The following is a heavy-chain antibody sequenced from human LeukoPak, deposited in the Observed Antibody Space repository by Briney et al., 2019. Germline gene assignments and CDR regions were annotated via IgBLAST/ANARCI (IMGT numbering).Heavy chain of an antibody. V-gene: IGHV1-8*02. CDR1: GYTFTSYG. CDR3: ARGASSVSWDY. Sequence: GASVKVSCKASGYTFTSYGISWVRQAPGQGLEWMGWMNPNSGNTGYAQKFQGRVTMTRNTSISTAYMELSSLRSEDTAVYYCARGASSVSWDYWGQGTLVTISS. J-gene: IGHJ4*02. CDR2: MNPNSGNT. D-gene: IGHD6-6*01.